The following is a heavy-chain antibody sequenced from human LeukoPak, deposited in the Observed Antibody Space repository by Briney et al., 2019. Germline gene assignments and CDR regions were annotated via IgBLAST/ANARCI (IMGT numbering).Heavy chain of an antibody. CDR3: ARVRPVGYYDSSVTYGMDV. D-gene: IGHD3-22*01. Sequence: PGGSLRLSCAASGFTFTSYWMHWVRQAPGKGLVWVSRINSDGTSTAYADSVKGRFTISRDNAKNSLYLQMNSLRAEDTAVYYCARVRPVGYYDSSVTYGMDVWGQGTTVTVSS. V-gene: IGHV3-74*01. CDR1: GFTFTSYW. J-gene: IGHJ6*02. CDR2: INSDGTST.